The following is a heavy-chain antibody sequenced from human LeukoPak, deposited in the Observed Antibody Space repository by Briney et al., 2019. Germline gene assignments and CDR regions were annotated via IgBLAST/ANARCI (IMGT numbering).Heavy chain of an antibody. D-gene: IGHD5-24*01. CDR2: ISGSGGST. J-gene: IGHJ4*02. CDR1: GFTFSSYA. V-gene: IGHV3-23*01. Sequence: GGSLRLSCAASGFTFSSYAMSWVRQAPGKGLEWVSAISGSGGSTYYADSVKGRFTISRDNSKNMLYLQMNSLRVEDAAVYYCAKDDAWLQYDDWGQGILVTVSS. CDR3: AKDDAWLQYDD.